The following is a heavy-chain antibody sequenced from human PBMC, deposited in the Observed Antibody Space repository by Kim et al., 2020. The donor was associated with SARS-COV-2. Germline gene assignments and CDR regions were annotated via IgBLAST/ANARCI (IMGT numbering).Heavy chain of an antibody. V-gene: IGHV3-9*01. Sequence: GGSLRLSCAASGFIFDGYAMYWVRQVPGKGLEWVSGISGSGGSIGYADSVKGRFTISRDNAKNSLYLQMNSLRAEDTAVYYCAKDKTAARNTMDQGGNGT. J-gene: IGHJ6*03. D-gene: IGHD3-10*01. CDR1: GFIFDGYA. CDR3: AKDKTAARNTMDQ. CDR2: ISGSGGSI.